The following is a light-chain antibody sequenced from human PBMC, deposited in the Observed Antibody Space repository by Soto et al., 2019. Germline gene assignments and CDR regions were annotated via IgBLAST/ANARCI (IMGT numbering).Light chain of an antibody. CDR3: QQRSNWAGT. Sequence: EIVLTQSPATLSLSPGERATLSCRASQSVSSYLAWYQQKPGQAPRLLIYVASNRATGIPARFSGSGSGTDFTLTISSLEPEDFAVYYCQQRSNWAGTFGPGTKVDIK. CDR2: VAS. V-gene: IGKV3-11*01. J-gene: IGKJ3*01. CDR1: QSVSSY.